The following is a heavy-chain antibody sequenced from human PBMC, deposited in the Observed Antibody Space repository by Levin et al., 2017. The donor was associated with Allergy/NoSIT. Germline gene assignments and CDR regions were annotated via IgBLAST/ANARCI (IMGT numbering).Heavy chain of an antibody. V-gene: IGHV1-2*02. CDR3: ARNDYGDYVQNFDY. D-gene: IGHD4-17*01. Sequence: GESLKISCEAAGYTFTDHYMHWVRQAPGQGLEWMGWVNCNSGDTHYAQKFQDRVTMTRDTSITAAYIEVSSLRFDDTALYFCARNDYGDYVQNFDYWGQGTLVTVSS. J-gene: IGHJ4*02. CDR1: GYTFTDHY. CDR2: VNCNSGDT.